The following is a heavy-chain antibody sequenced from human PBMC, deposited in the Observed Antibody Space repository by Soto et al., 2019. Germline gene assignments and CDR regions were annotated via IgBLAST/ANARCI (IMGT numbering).Heavy chain of an antibody. CDR2: IYWSGDE. Sequence: QGTLKESGPTLVKPTQTLTLTCSFSGFSLSTSGVGVGWIRQSPGKALEWLALIYWSGDEHYRPSLKSRLSITKDISKNHVVLIMTDMDPVDTATYYCARGIATLPVFAFDIWGQGTMVTVSS. CDR1: GFSLSTSGVG. CDR3: ARGIATLPVFAFDI. J-gene: IGHJ3*02. V-gene: IGHV2-5*01. D-gene: IGHD6-6*01.